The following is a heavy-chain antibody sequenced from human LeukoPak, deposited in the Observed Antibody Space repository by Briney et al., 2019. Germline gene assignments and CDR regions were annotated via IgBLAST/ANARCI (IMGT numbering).Heavy chain of an antibody. J-gene: IGHJ4*02. CDR3: VRSAGSASGYRYTWYYDQ. D-gene: IGHD6-13*01. Sequence: PSETLSLTCPVSGDSISRYFWNWIRQPPGKGLEWIGYIDYSGKTNYNPSLNSRVTISVETSKNQFSLKLSSVTAADTAVYYCVRSAGSASGYRYTWYYDQWGQGTLVTVSA. CDR1: GDSISRYF. V-gene: IGHV4-59*01. CDR2: IDYSGKT.